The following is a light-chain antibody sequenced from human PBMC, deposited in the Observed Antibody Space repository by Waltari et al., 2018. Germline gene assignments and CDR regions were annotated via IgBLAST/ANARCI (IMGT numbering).Light chain of an antibody. Sequence: EVVMTESPATLSVSTGDSANLSCRASQSVSSNLAGYQQKPGQAPRLLVHGATTRATGIPARFSGSGSGTEFTLTISSLQSEDFAVYYCQQYNNWLLLTFGGGTKVEIK. J-gene: IGKJ4*01. CDR2: GAT. CDR1: QSVSSN. CDR3: QQYNNWLLLT. V-gene: IGKV3-15*01.